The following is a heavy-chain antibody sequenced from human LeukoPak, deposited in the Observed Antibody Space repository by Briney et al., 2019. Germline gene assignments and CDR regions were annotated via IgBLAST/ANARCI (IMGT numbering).Heavy chain of an antibody. D-gene: IGHD3-10*01. CDR1: GGSISNTLYY. CDR3: ASRKGFGEGYFDS. V-gene: IGHV4-39*01. CDR2: IYYSRST. J-gene: IGHJ4*02. Sequence: SSETLSLTCTVSGGSISNTLYYWAWIRQPPGKGLESIGSIYYSRSTYYSPSLKSRVTISVDTSKNQFSLKLTSVTAADTAVYYCASRKGFGEGYFDSWGQGTLVTVSS.